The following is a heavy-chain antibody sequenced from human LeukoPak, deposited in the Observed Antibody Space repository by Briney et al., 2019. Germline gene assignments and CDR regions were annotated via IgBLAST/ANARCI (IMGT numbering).Heavy chain of an antibody. D-gene: IGHD3-16*01. J-gene: IGHJ4*02. V-gene: IGHV1-8*01. Sequence: GASVKVSCKASGYTFTSYDINWVRQATGQGLEWMGWMNPISGNTGHAQKFQGRVTMTRDMSTSTVYMELSSMRSEDTAVYYCARGGEGGYFYWGQGTLVTVSS. CDR2: MNPISGNT. CDR3: ARGGEGGYFY. CDR1: GYTFTSYD.